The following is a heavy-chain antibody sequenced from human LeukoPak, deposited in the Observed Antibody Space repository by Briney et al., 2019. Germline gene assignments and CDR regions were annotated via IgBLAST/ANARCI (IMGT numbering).Heavy chain of an antibody. J-gene: IGHJ4*02. CDR2: INPSGGST. CDR3: ARDTSSWYTFDY. Sequence: ASVKVSCKASGYSFTGYYMHWVRQAPGQGLEWMGIINPSGGSTSYAQKFQGRVTMTRDTSTSTVYLELSSLRSEDTAVYYCARDTSSWYTFDYWGQGTLVTVSS. V-gene: IGHV1-46*01. D-gene: IGHD6-13*01. CDR1: GYSFTGYY.